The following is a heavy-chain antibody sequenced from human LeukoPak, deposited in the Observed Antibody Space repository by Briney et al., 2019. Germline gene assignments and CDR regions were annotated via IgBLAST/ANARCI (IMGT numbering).Heavy chain of an antibody. V-gene: IGHV3-30-3*01. CDR3: ARDRDCSGGSCYSTLFDY. Sequence: GGSLRLSCAASGFTFSSYAMHWVRQAPGKGLEWVAVISYDGSNKYYAGSVKGRFTISRDNSKNTLYLQMNSLRAEDTAVYYCARDRDCSGGSCYSTLFDYWGQGTLVTVSS. J-gene: IGHJ4*02. D-gene: IGHD2-15*01. CDR1: GFTFSSYA. CDR2: ISYDGSNK.